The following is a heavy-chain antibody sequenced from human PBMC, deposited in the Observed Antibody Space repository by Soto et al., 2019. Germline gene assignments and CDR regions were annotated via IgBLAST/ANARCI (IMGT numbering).Heavy chain of an antibody. Sequence: PVGSLRLSCAASGFSLDYAMHWVRQAPGKGLEWVSGIYWNSDRIDYADSVKGRFTISRDNAKNSLSLQMNSLRPEDTAVYYCTKDILPGGVDVWGQGTSVTVSS. V-gene: IGHV3-9*01. D-gene: IGHD1-26*01. J-gene: IGHJ6*02. CDR3: TKDILPGGVDV. CDR2: IYWNSDRI. CDR1: GFSLDYA.